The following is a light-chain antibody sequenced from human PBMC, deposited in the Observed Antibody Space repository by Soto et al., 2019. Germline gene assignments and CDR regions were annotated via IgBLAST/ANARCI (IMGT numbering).Light chain of an antibody. CDR3: CSYAGSYTYV. CDR2: DVS. V-gene: IGLV2-11*01. CDR1: SSDVGYYNY. J-gene: IGLJ1*01. Sequence: QSALTQPRSVSGSPGQSVTISCTGTSSDVGYYNYVSWYQQHPGKAPKFMIYDVSKRPSGVPDRFSGSKSGNTASLTISGLQAEDEADYYCCSYAGSYTYVFGAGTKVTVL.